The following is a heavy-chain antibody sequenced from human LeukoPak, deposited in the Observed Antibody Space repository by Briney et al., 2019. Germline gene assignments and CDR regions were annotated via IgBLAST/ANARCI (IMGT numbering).Heavy chain of an antibody. CDR3: AALTLI. J-gene: IGHJ3*02. CDR2: ISWNSGSI. CDR1: GFTFDDYA. Sequence: GGSLRLSCAASGFTFDDYAMHWVRQAPGKGLEWVSGISWNSGSIGYADSVKGRFTISRDNAKNSLYLQMNSLRAEDTALYYCAALTLIWGQGTMVTVSS. V-gene: IGHV3-9*01.